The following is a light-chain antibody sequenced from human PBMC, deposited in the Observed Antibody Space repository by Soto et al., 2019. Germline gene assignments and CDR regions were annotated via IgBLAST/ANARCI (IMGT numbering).Light chain of an antibody. CDR3: SSYTSSSTLGV. V-gene: IGLV2-14*03. Sequence: QSALTQPASVSGSPGQSITISCTGTSSDVGAYNYVSWYQHHPGKAPKLMIYDVSNRPSRVSDRFSGSKPGNTASLTISGLQAEDEADYYCSSYTSSSTLGVFGTGTKVTVL. J-gene: IGLJ1*01. CDR1: SSDVGAYNY. CDR2: DVS.